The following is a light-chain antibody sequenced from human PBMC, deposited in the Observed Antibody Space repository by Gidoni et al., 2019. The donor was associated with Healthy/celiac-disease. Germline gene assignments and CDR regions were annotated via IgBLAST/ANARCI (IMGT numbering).Light chain of an antibody. CDR2: DDS. V-gene: IGLV3-21*02. CDR3: QVWDSSSDHVV. CDR1: NIGSNS. J-gene: IGLJ2*01. Sequence: SYVLTQPPSVSVAPGQTARMTCGGNNIGSNSVPWYPQKPGKAPVLVVYDDSDRPEGIPERFSGSKAGNTATLTIIRVEAGDEAVYYCQVWDSSSDHVVFGGGTKLTVL.